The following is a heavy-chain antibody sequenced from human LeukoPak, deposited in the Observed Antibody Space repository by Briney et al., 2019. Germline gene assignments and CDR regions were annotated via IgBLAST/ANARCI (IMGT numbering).Heavy chain of an antibody. V-gene: IGHV3-30*03. CDR1: GFTFSSYG. J-gene: IGHJ4*02. CDR2: ISYDGSNK. Sequence: PGRSLRVSCAASGFTFSSYGMHWVRQAPGKGLEWVAVISYDGSNKYYADSVKGRFTISRDNSKNTLYLQMNSLRAEDTAVYYCARGGYCSSTSCYAEMLDYWGQGTLVTVSS. CDR3: ARGGYCSSTSCYAEMLDY. D-gene: IGHD2-2*01.